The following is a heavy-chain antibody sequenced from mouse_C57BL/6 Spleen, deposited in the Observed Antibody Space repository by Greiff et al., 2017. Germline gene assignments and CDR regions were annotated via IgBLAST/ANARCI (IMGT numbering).Heavy chain of an antibody. CDR1: GYSITSDY. D-gene: IGHD1-1*01. V-gene: IGHV3-8*01. CDR2: ISYSGST. Sequence: EVKVVESGPGLAKPSQTLSLTCSVTGYSITSDYWNWIRKFPGNKLEYIGYISYSGSTSYNPSLKSRISLSRDTSKYQYYLQLNSVTTEDTATYYCARRRDDYGSSYGWYFDVWGTGTTVTVSS. J-gene: IGHJ1*03. CDR3: ARRRDDYGSSYGWYFDV.